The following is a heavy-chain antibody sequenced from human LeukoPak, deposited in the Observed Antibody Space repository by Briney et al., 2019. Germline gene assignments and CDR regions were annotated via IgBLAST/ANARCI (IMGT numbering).Heavy chain of an antibody. CDR1: GGSISSYY. J-gene: IGHJ5*02. V-gene: IGHV4-59*01. CDR2: IYYSGST. Sequence: RSSETLSLTCTVSGGSISSYYWSWIRQPPGKGLEWIGYIYYSGSTNYNPSLKSRVTISVDTSKNQFSLKLSSVTAADTAVYYCARGNELFDPWGQGTLVTVSS. D-gene: IGHD1-1*01. CDR3: ARGNELFDP.